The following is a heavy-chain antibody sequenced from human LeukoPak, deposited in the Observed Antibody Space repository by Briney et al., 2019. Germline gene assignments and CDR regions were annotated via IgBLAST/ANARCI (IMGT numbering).Heavy chain of an antibody. D-gene: IGHD2/OR15-2a*01. CDR2: FAWDGGTT. CDR1: GFTFEDYA. J-gene: IGHJ4*02. Sequence: GESLRLSCPASGFTFEDYAMHGGRRVPGPGQEGGSFFAWDGGTTSYGDSVTGRFTITRDTSNNSLYLQMNSLRPDDTALYYCVKTEGRPLSPFDHWGQGTLVTVSS. V-gene: IGHV3-43D*03. CDR3: VKTEGRPLSPFDH.